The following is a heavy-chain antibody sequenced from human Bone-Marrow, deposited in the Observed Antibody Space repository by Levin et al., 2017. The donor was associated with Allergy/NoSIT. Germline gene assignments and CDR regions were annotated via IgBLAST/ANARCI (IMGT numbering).Heavy chain of an antibody. V-gene: IGHV3-7*03. D-gene: IGHD3-3*01. Sequence: GESLKISCAASGFTFSSYWMSWVRQAPGKGLEWVANIKQDGSEKYYVDSVKGRFTISRDNAKNSLYLQMNSLRAEDTAVYYCARTYYDFWSGYYPFDYWGQGTLVTVSS. CDR1: GFTFSSYW. CDR2: IKQDGSEK. CDR3: ARTYYDFWSGYYPFDY. J-gene: IGHJ4*02.